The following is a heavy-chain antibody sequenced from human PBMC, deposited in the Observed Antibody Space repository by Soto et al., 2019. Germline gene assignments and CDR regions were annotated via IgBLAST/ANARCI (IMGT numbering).Heavy chain of an antibody. CDR3: AKGSYRPHDY. Sequence: EVQLLESGGGLVQPGGSLRLSCAASGFTFSTYAMSWVRQAPGKGLEWVSAISGSGDTTYYANSVKGRFTISRDNSKNTLYLQMNSLRAEDTAVYCCAKGSYRPHDYWGQGTLVSVSS. CDR1: GFTFSTYA. V-gene: IGHV3-23*01. J-gene: IGHJ4*02. CDR2: ISGSGDTT. D-gene: IGHD1-26*01.